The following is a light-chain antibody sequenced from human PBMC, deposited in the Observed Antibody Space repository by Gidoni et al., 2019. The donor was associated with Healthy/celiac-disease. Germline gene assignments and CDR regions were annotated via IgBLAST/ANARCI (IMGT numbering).Light chain of an antibody. CDR2: KDS. CDR1: ALPKQY. J-gene: IGLJ2*01. Sequence: SSDLTQPPSVSVSPGQPARSTCSGDALPKQYAYWYQQKPGQAPVLVIYKDSQRPSGIPERFSGSSSGTTVTLTISGVQAEDEADYYCQSADSSGTIGVFGGGTKLTVL. V-gene: IGLV3-25*03. CDR3: QSADSSGTIGV.